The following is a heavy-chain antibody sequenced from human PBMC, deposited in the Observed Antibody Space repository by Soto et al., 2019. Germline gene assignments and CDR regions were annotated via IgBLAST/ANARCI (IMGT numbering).Heavy chain of an antibody. CDR2: ISVYNGNT. CDR1: GYTFISFG. J-gene: IGHJ3*02. Sequence: ASVKVSCKASGYTFISFGISWVRQAPGQGLEWMGWISVYNGNTNYAQKLQDRVTMTTDTSTNTAYMELSSLRSEDTAVYYCARDRPLLVVVSDDAFDIWGQGTMVTVSS. CDR3: ARDRPLLVVVSDDAFDI. D-gene: IGHD2-15*01. V-gene: IGHV1-18*01.